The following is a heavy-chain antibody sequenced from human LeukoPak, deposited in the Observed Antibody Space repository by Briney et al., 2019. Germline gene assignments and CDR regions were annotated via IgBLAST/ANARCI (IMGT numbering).Heavy chain of an antibody. J-gene: IGHJ4*02. Sequence: GGSLRLSCAASGLTVSSYWMSWVRQAPGKGLEWVANIKQDGSEKYYVDSVKGRFTISRDNAKNSLYLQMNSLRAEDTAVYYCAREAPTTHFDYWGQGTLVTVSS. V-gene: IGHV3-7*01. D-gene: IGHD4-11*01. CDR2: IKQDGSEK. CDR3: AREAPTTHFDY. CDR1: GLTVSSYW.